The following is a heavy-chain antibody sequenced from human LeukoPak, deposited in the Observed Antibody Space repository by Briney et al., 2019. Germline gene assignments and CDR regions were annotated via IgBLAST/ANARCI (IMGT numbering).Heavy chain of an antibody. J-gene: IGHJ6*03. CDR1: GYTLTELS. V-gene: IGHV1-24*01. CDR2: FDPEDGET. CDR3: ARVRTIFGVVKGYMDV. D-gene: IGHD3-3*01. Sequence: GASVKVSCKVSGYTLTELSMHWVRQAPGKGLEWMGGFDPEDGETIYAQKFQGRVTITADRSTSTAYMELSSLRSEDTAVYYCARVRTIFGVVKGYMDVWGKGTTVTVSS.